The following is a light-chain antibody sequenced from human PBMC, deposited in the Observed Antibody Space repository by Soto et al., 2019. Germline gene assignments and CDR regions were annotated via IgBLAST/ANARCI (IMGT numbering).Light chain of an antibody. CDR3: QQYNSYSPT. J-gene: IGKJ1*01. CDR2: MAS. V-gene: IGKV1-5*03. Sequence: DIHMTQSPSTLSASVGHSVTITCRASQSISGWLAWYQQKPGKAPKVMIHMASSLKSGVPSRFSGSGSETEFTLTISGLQPGDSATYYCQQYNSYSPTFGQGTKVDIK. CDR1: QSISGW.